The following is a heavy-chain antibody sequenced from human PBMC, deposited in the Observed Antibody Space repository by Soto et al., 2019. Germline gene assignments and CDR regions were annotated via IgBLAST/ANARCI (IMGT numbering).Heavy chain of an antibody. V-gene: IGHV1-2*04. J-gene: IGHJ3*02. CDR1: GYTFTGYY. CDR3: ARAGLYSSSWSDAFDI. D-gene: IGHD6-13*01. CDR2: INPNSGGT. Sequence: ASVKGSCKASGYTFTGYYMHWVRQAPGQGLEWMGWINPNSGGTNYAQKFQGWVTMTRDTSISTAYMELSRLRSDDTAVYYCARAGLYSSSWSDAFDIWGQGTMVTVSS.